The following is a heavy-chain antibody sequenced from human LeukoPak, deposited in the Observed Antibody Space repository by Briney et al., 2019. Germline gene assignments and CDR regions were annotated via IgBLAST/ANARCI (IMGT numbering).Heavy chain of an antibody. CDR3: ARGFWGVEDNFDY. CDR2: IYTSGST. CDR1: GGSISSGSYY. V-gene: IGHV4-61*02. J-gene: IGHJ4*02. Sequence: PSQTLSLTCTVSGGSISSGSYYWRWIRQPAGTGLEWIARIYTSGSTNYNPSLKSRVTISVDTSKNQFSLKLSSVTAADTAVYYCARGFWGVEDNFDYWGQGTLVTVSS. D-gene: IGHD3-10*01.